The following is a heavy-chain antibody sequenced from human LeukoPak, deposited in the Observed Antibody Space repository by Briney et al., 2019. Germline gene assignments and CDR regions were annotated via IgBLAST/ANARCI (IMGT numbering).Heavy chain of an antibody. J-gene: IGHJ4*02. CDR1: GFTFSSYG. V-gene: IGHV3-23*01. D-gene: IGHD3-10*01. CDR3: AKGGIYYGSGSYYNDY. CDR2: ISGSGGNT. Sequence: GGSLRLSCAASGFTFSSYGMSWVRQAPGKGLEWVSTISGSGGNTYYPDSVKGRFTISRDNSKNTLYLQMNSLRAEDTAVYYCAKGGIYYGSGSYYNDYWGQGTLVTVSS.